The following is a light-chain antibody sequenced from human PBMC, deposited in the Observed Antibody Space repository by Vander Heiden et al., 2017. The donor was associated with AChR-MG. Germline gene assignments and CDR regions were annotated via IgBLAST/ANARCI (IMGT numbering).Light chain of an antibody. V-gene: IGKV1-39*01. J-gene: IGKJ3*01. CDR2: AAY. CDR1: QSISTL. Sequence: DIQMTQSPSSLSASVGDRVTITCRASQSISTLLNWYQQKPGKAPKLLIFAAYSLQSGVPSRFSGSGSGTDFTLSISSLQPEDFATYYCQQSAISPYTFGHGTTLEIK. CDR3: QQSAISPYT.